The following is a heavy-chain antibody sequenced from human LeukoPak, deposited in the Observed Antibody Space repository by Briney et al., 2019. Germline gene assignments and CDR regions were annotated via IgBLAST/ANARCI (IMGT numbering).Heavy chain of an antibody. J-gene: IGHJ5*02. CDR1: GVSISSSNW. D-gene: IGHD3-10*01. Sequence: SGTLSLTCAVSGVSISSSNWWSWVRQPPGKGLEWVGEIYHSGSTNYNPSLKRRVTISVDKSKNQFSLKLSSVTAADTAVYYCARDRWFGELWDGNCFDPWGQGTLVTVSS. V-gene: IGHV4-4*02. CDR3: ARDRWFGELWDGNCFDP. CDR2: IYHSGST.